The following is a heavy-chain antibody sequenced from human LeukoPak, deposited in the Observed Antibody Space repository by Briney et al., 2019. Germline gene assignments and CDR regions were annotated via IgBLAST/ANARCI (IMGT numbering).Heavy chain of an antibody. V-gene: IGHV3-64*01. J-gene: IGHJ4*02. CDR3: ARMYSSGWYPEGRTPADY. CDR2: ISSNGGST. D-gene: IGHD6-19*01. Sequence: GGSLRLSCAASGFTFSSYAMHWVRQAPGKGLEYVSAISSNGGSTYYANSVKGRFTISRDNSKNTLYLQMGSLRAEDMAVYYCARMYSSGWYPEGRTPADYWGQGTLVTVSS. CDR1: GFTFSSYA.